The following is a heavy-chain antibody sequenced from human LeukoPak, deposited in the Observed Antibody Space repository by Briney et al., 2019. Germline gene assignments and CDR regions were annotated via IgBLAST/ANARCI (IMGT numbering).Heavy chain of an antibody. D-gene: IGHD6-6*01. V-gene: IGHV4-31*03. Sequence: SETRSLTCTVSGGSISSGGYYWSWIRQHPGKGLEWIGYIYYSGSTYYNPSLKSRVTISIDTSKNQFSLKLSSVTAADTAVYYCARGGARYYYYMDVWGKGTTVTVSS. CDR3: ARGGARYYYYMDV. CDR2: IYYSGST. CDR1: GGSISSGGYY. J-gene: IGHJ6*03.